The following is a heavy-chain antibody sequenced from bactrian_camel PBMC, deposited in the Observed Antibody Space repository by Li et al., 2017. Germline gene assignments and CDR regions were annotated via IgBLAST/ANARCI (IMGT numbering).Heavy chain of an antibody. V-gene: IGHV3S68*01. D-gene: IGHD1*01. J-gene: IGHJ6*01. CDR1: GRTSDLSYA. CDR3: AKERFPGWLAAEFGY. CDR2: IWLSRGNT. Sequence: VQLVESGGGSVEEGGSLRLSCSASGRTSDLSYAMGWFRQAPGKEREAVGCIWLSRGNTFYADSVKDRFTISRDNAKNTLYLQLNSLKTEDTAMYYCAKERFPGWLAAEFGYWGLGTQVTVS.